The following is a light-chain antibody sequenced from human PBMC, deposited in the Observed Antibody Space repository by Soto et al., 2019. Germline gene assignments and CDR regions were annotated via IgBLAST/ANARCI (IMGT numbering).Light chain of an antibody. CDR1: SGHSSFI. CDR3: ETWDSNTHVL. J-gene: IGLJ2*01. V-gene: IGLV4-60*02. CDR2: LEGSGSY. Sequence: LVLTQSPSASASLGSSVKLTCTLSSGHSSFIVAWYQQQPGKAPRYLMKLEGSGSYNKGSGVPDRFSGSSSGADRYLTISDLHFEDEADYYCETWDSNTHVLFGGGTKVTVL.